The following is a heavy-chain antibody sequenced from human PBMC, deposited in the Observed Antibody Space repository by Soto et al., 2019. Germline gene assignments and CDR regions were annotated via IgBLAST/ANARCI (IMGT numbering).Heavy chain of an antibody. Sequence: ASETLSLTCTVSGSSINSSGYYWGWIRQPPGKGLEWIGSMFYGVSTYYNPSLKSRVTVSVDTSKNQFSLNLRSVTAADTAVYYCARLPSRHLVDYWGQGTLVTVSS. CDR1: GSSINSSGYY. CDR3: ARLPSRHLVDY. J-gene: IGHJ4*02. CDR2: MFYGVST. V-gene: IGHV4-39*01. D-gene: IGHD3-3*02.